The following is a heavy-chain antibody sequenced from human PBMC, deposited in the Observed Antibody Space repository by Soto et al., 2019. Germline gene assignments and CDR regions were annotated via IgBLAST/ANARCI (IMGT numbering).Heavy chain of an antibody. Sequence: GESLKISCKGSGYSFTSYWIGWVRQMPGKGLEWMGIIYPGDSDTRYSPSFQGQVTISADKSISTAYLQWSSLKASDTAMYYCARQGGAPIKIFGVAPSGYYGMDVWGQGTTVTVSS. CDR2: IYPGDSDT. J-gene: IGHJ6*02. CDR1: GYSFTSYW. V-gene: IGHV5-51*01. D-gene: IGHD3-3*01. CDR3: ARQGGAPIKIFGVAPSGYYGMDV.